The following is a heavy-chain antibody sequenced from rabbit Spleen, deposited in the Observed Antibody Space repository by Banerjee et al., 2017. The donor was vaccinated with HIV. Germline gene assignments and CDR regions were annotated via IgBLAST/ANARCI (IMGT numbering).Heavy chain of an antibody. Sequence: QSLEESGGGLVKPGASLTLTCKASGFSFNSGYDMCWVRQAPGKGLEWIACIYAGSSGSTYSATWAKGRFTISKTSSTTVTLQMTSLTAADTATYFCARGDASSGDGYGLWGPGTLVTVS. CDR3: ARGDASSGDGYGL. CDR2: IYAGSSGST. V-gene: IGHV1S40*01. J-gene: IGHJ4*01. CDR1: GFSFNSGYD. D-gene: IGHD6-1*01.